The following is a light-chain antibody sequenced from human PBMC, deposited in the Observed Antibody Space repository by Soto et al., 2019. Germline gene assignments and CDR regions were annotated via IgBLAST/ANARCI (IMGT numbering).Light chain of an antibody. CDR3: AAWDDSLNGPV. CDR1: SSNIGSNA. Sequence: QSVLTQPPSASGTPGQRVTISCSGSSSNIGSNAVNWYQQLPGTAPKLLIYSNNQRPSGVPDRFSDSKSGTSASLAISGLQSEDAADYYCAAWDDSLNGPVFGGGTKLTVL. J-gene: IGLJ3*02. CDR2: SNN. V-gene: IGLV1-44*01.